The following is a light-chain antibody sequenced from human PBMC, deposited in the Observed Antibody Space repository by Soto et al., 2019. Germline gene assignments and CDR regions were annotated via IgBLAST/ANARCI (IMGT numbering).Light chain of an antibody. J-gene: IGKJ4*01. V-gene: IGKV3-20*01. Sequence: EIVLTQSPGTLSLSPGERATLSCRASQSVSSNFLAWYQQKPGQAPRLLIYGASSRATGIPDRFSGSGSGTDFTLTISRLEPEDGAVYYCQQYDSSPLTFGGGTKVEIK. CDR2: GAS. CDR1: QSVSSNF. CDR3: QQYDSSPLT.